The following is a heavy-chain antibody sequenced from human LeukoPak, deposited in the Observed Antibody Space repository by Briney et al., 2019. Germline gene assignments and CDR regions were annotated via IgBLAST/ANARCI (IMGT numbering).Heavy chain of an antibody. CDR2: IKQDGSER. CDR3: ARCRDGYKTFDF. Sequence: GGSLRLSCAASGFTFSDFWMSWVRQAPGKGLEWVANIKQDGSERYYADSVKGRFTFSRDNAKNSLCLQMNSLRAEDTAMYYCARCRDGYKTFDFWGQGTLVTVSS. J-gene: IGHJ4*02. V-gene: IGHV3-7*01. D-gene: IGHD5-24*01. CDR1: GFTFSDFW.